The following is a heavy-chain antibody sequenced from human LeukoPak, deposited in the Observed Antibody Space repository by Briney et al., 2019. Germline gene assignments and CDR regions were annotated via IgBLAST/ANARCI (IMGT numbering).Heavy chain of an antibody. CDR1: GYTFTGYY. Sequence: ASVKVSCKASGYTFTGYYMHWVRQAPGQGLEWMGIINPSGGSTSYAQKFQGRVTITRETSTTTVYMELSSLRSEDTAVYYCARGKQNPHEYYDILTGYDDFHYWGERTLVTVSS. CDR2: INPSGGST. V-gene: IGHV1-46*01. D-gene: IGHD3-9*01. J-gene: IGHJ4*02. CDR3: ARGKQNPHEYYDILTGYDDFHY.